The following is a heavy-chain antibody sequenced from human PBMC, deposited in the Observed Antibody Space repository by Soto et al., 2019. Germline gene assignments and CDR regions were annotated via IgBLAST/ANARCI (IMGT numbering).Heavy chain of an antibody. CDR2: IYPADSDT. J-gene: IGHJ4*02. CDR3: ARRYIAAPATAFDL. Sequence: HGESLKISCQGSGYRFSTYWIHWVRQLPGKGLESVGIIYPADSDTRYSPSFQGQVTISADKTISTTYLQWSSLKASDTAMYFCARRYIAAPATAFDLWGQGTPVTVSS. V-gene: IGHV5-51*01. D-gene: IGHD6-13*01. CDR1: GYRFSTYW.